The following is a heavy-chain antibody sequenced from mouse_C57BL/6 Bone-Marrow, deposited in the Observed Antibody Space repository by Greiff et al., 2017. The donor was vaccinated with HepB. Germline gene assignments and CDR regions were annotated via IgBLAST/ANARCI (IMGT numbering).Heavy chain of an antibody. D-gene: IGHD2-1*01. V-gene: IGHV1-5*01. CDR1: GYTFTSYW. Sequence: VQLQQSGTVLARPGASVKMSCKTSGYTFTSYWMHWVKQRPGQGLEWIGAIYPGNSDTSYNQKFKGKAKLTAVTSASTAYMELSSLTNEDSAVYYCLYGNYSYYFDYWGQGTTLTVSS. J-gene: IGHJ2*01. CDR3: LYGNYSYYFDY. CDR2: IYPGNSDT.